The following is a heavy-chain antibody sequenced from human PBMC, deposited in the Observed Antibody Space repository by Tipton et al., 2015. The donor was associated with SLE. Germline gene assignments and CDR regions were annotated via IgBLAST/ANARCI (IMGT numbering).Heavy chain of an antibody. V-gene: IGHV3-74*01. CDR2: INSDGSST. J-gene: IGHJ4*02. Sequence: SLRLSCAASGFTFSSYWMHWVRQAPGKGLVWVSRINSDGSSTSHADSVKGRFTISRDNAKNTLYLQMNSLRAEDTALYYCAKDVTYYYDRGLDYWGQGTLVTVSS. D-gene: IGHD3-22*01. CDR1: GFTFSSYW. CDR3: AKDVTYYYDRGLDY.